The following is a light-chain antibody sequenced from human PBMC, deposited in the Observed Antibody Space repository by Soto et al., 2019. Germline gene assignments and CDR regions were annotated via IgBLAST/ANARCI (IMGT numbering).Light chain of an antibody. CDR1: QSVLYISNNKNY. CDR2: WAS. J-gene: IGKJ3*01. V-gene: IGKV4-1*01. CDR3: QQYYSTPFT. Sequence: IVMTQSPDSLAVSLGERATINCKSSQSVLYISNNKNYLAWYQQKPGQPPKLLIYWASTRESGVPDRFSGSGSGIDFTLTISSLQAEDVAVYYCQQYYSTPFTFGPGTKVDIK.